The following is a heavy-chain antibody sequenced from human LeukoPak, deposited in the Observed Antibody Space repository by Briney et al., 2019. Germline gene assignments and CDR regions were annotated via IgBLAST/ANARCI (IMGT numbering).Heavy chain of an antibody. D-gene: IGHD4-17*01. CDR2: ISASNGDT. V-gene: IGHV1-18*01. CDR1: GYTFTNYG. Sequence: GASVKVSCKASGYTFTNYGITRVRQAPGQGLEWMGWISASNGDTHYSEKFQDRITVTTDTSTSTAYMELRSLVSDDTAVYYCARDVDGDYLDYWGQGTLVTVSS. J-gene: IGHJ4*02. CDR3: ARDVDGDYLDY.